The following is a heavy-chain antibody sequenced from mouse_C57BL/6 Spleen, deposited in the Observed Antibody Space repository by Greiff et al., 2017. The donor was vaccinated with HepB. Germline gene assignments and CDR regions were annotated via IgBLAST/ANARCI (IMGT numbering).Heavy chain of an antibody. Sequence: EVQLQQSGPELVKPGASVKISCKASGYTFTDYYMNWVKQSPGKSLEWIGDINPNNGGTSYNQKFKGKATLTVDKSSSTAYMELRSLTSEDSAVYYCARGRDYDGFAYWGQGTLVTVSA. CDR3: ARGRDYDGFAY. D-gene: IGHD2-3*01. J-gene: IGHJ3*01. CDR2: INPNNGGT. CDR1: GYTFTDYY. V-gene: IGHV1-26*01.